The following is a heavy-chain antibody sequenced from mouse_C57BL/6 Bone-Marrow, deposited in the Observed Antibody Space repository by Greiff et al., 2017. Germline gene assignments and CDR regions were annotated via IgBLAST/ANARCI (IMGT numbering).Heavy chain of an antibody. D-gene: IGHD2-4*01. J-gene: IGHJ3*01. V-gene: IGHV7-1*01. CDR2: SRNKANDYTT. CDR3: ARDEGLRPFAY. Sequence: EVKVVESGGGLVQSGRSLRLSCATSGFTFSDFYMEWVRQAPGKGLEWIAASRNKANDYTTEYSASVKGRFIVSRDTSQSILYLQMNALRAEDTAIYYCARDEGLRPFAYWGQGTLVTVSA. CDR1: GFTFSDFY.